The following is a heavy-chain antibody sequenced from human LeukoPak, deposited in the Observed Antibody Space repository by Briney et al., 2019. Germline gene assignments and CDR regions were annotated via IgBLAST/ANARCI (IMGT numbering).Heavy chain of an antibody. CDR3: AKCREQWLVCFLDY. Sequence: GALRLSCAASGFTFSSYAMSWLRQAPGKGLEWVSAISGSGGSTYYADSVKGRFTISRDNSKNTLYLQMNSLRAEDTAVYYCAKCREQWLVCFLDYWGQGTLVTVSS. V-gene: IGHV3-23*01. CDR2: ISGSGGST. CDR1: GFTFSSYA. J-gene: IGHJ4*02. D-gene: IGHD6-19*01.